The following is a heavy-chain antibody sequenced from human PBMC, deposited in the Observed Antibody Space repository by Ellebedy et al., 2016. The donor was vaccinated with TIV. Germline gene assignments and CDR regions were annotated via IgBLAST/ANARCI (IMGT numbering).Heavy chain of an antibody. Sequence: GGSLRLXXAASGFTFSSYAMHWVRQAPGKGLEWVAVISYDGSNKYYADSVKGRFTISRDNSKNTLYLQMNSLRAEDTAVYYCARDKGFGELLLGYFDYWGQGTLVTVSS. J-gene: IGHJ4*02. V-gene: IGHV3-30-3*01. D-gene: IGHD3-10*01. CDR1: GFTFSSYA. CDR3: ARDKGFGELLLGYFDY. CDR2: ISYDGSNK.